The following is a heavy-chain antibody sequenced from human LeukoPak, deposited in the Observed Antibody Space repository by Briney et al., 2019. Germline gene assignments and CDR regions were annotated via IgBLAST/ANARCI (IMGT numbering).Heavy chain of an antibody. J-gene: IGHJ4*02. CDR1: GFTVSSNY. CDR3: AKAGYDFWSGYYISFFDY. V-gene: IGHV3-53*01. CDR2: IYSGGST. D-gene: IGHD3-3*01. Sequence: GGSLRLSCAASGFTVSSNYMSWVRQAPGKGLEWVSVIYSGGSTYYADSVKGRFTISRDNSKNTLYLQMNSLRAEDTAVYYCAKAGYDFWSGYYISFFDYWGQGTLVTVSS.